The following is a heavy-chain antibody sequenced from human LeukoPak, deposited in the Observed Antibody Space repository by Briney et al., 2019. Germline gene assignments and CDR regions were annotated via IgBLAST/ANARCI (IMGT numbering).Heavy chain of an antibody. CDR1: GFTVSSNY. V-gene: IGHV3-66*02. CDR2: IYSGGST. CDR3: AGGPPALRFLEYYYYYMDV. Sequence: GGSLRLSCAASGFTVSSNYMSWVRRAPGKGLEWVSVIYSGGSTYYADSVKGRFTISRDNSKNTLYLQMNSLRAEDTAVYYCAGGPPALRFLEYYYYYMDVWGKGTTVTVSS. D-gene: IGHD3-3*01. J-gene: IGHJ6*03.